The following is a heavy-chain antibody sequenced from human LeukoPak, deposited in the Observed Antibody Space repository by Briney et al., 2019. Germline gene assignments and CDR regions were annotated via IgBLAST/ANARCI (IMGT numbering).Heavy chain of an antibody. CDR3: ARGKGYYYYYYMDV. CDR1: GYTFTGYY. CDR2: INPNSGGT. J-gene: IGHJ6*03. V-gene: IGHV1-2*02. Sequence: ASVKVSCKASGYTFTGYYTHWVRQAPGQGLEWMGWINPNSGGTNYAQKFQGRVTMTRDTSISTAYMELSRLRSDDTAVYYCARGKGYYYYYYMDVWGKGTTVTISS.